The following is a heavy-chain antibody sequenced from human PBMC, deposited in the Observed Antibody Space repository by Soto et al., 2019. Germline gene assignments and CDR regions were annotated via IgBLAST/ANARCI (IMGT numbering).Heavy chain of an antibody. D-gene: IGHD1-26*01. CDR3: ARTSGSYQNHRVPYYFDY. V-gene: IGHV5-51*01. CDR1: GYSFTSYW. CDR2: IYPGDSDT. J-gene: IGHJ4*02. Sequence: EVQLVQSGAEVKKPGESLKISCKGSGYSFTSYWIGWVRQMPGKGLEWMGIIYPGDSDTRYSPSFQGQVTISADKSISTAYLQWSSLKASDTAMYYCARTSGSYQNHRVPYYFDYWGQGTLVTVSS.